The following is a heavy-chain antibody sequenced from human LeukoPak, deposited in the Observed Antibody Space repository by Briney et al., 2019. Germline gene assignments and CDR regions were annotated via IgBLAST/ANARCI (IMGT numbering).Heavy chain of an antibody. CDR1: GFTFSSYG. D-gene: IGHD3-10*01. V-gene: IGHV3-33*01. Sequence: GGPLRLSCAAFGFTFSSYGMHWVRQAPGKGLEWVAVIWYDGSNKYYADSVKGRFTISRDNSKNTLYLQMNSLRAEDTAVYYCARGTMVRGVIRTPFDYWGQGTLVTVSS. CDR3: ARGTMVRGVIRTPFDY. CDR2: IWYDGSNK. J-gene: IGHJ4*02.